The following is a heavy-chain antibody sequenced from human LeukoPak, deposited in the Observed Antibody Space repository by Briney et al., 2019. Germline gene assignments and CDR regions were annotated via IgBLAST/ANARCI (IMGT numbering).Heavy chain of an antibody. CDR1: TYTFTNYG. J-gene: IGHJ4*02. CDR3: AKGEGWLEY. V-gene: IGHV1-18*01. Sequence: ASVKVSCKASTYTFTNYGITWVRQAPGQGLEWMGWISAYNGHTNYAQKFQGRVTMTTDTSTSTAYMVLRSLRSDDTAVYYCAKGEGWLEYWGQGTLVTVSS. CDR2: ISAYNGHT. D-gene: IGHD5-18*01.